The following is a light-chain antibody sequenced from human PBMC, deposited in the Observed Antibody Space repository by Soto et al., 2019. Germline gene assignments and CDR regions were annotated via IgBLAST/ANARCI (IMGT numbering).Light chain of an antibody. CDR3: CSYAGTYTRV. CDR2: DVT. V-gene: IGLV2-11*01. Sequence: QSALTQPRSVSGSPGQSVTISCTGTSNDVGGYNYVSWYQHHPGKAPKLIIYDVTKRPSGVPDRFSGSKSGNTASLTISGLQGDDEADYYCCSYAGTYTRVFGGGTKVTVL. CDR1: SNDVGGYNY. J-gene: IGLJ3*02.